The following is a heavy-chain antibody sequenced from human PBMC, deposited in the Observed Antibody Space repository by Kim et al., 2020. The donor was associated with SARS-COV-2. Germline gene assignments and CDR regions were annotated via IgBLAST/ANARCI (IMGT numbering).Heavy chain of an antibody. D-gene: IGHD1-1*01. CDR3: TRRPIWNDPWFDP. CDR1: GFTFSGSA. V-gene: IGHV3-73*01. J-gene: IGHJ5*02. CDR2: IRSKANSYAT. Sequence: GGSLRLSCAASGFTFSGSAMHWVRQASGKGLEWVGRIRSKANSYATAYAASVKGRFTISRDDSKNTAYLQMNSLKTEDTAVYYCTRRPIWNDPWFDPWGQGTLVTVSS.